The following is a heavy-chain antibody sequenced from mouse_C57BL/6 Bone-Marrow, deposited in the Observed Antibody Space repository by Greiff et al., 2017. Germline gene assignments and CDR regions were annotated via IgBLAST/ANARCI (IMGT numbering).Heavy chain of an antibody. J-gene: IGHJ3*01. Sequence: VQLQQPGAELVKPGASVKLSCKASGYTFTSYWMHWVKQRPGQGLEWIGMIHPNSGSTNYNEKFKSKATLTVDKSSSTAYMQLSSLTSEDSAVYYCAITTVVKGFAYWGQGTLVTVSA. CDR3: AITTVVKGFAY. CDR2: IHPNSGST. CDR1: GYTFTSYW. V-gene: IGHV1-64*01. D-gene: IGHD1-1*01.